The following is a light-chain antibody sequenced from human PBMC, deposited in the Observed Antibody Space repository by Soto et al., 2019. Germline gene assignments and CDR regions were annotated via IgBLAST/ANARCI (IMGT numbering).Light chain of an antibody. V-gene: IGKV1-39*01. CDR3: QQSYGTLYT. CDR1: QSIDTY. J-gene: IGKJ2*01. Sequence: DIPMTQSLSSLSASIGDTVSIACRASQSIDTYLHWYQKKPGKAPNLLIHGASGLQSGVPSRFSGSGSGTDFTLTISSLQPEDFATYYCQQSYGTLYTFGQGTKVEIK. CDR2: GAS.